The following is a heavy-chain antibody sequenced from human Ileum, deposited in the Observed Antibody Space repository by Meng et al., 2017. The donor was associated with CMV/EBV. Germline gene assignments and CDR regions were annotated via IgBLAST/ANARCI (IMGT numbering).Heavy chain of an antibody. V-gene: IGHV2-5*02. CDR2: IYWDDDK. CDR3: AHRLPGVGSGWDSGVFDY. Sequence: LSTSGVGVAWIPQPPGKALECLGIIYWDDDKRYNPSLTSRLSITKDTSKNQVVLTMTNMDPVDTATYYCAHRLPGVGSGWDSGVFDYWGHGTLVTVSS. CDR1: LSTSGVG. J-gene: IGHJ4*01. D-gene: IGHD2-15*01.